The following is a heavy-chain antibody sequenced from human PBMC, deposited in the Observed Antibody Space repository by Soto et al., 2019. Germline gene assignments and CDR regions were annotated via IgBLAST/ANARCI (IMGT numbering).Heavy chain of an antibody. D-gene: IGHD2-2*01. V-gene: IGHV1-3*01. J-gene: IGHJ5*02. CDR3: ARDLCGSSTSCYVSWFDP. CDR2: INAGNGNT. CDR1: GYTFTSYA. Sequence: QVQLVQSGAEVKKPGASVKVSCKASGYTFTSYAMHWVRQAPGQRLEWMGWINAGNGNTKYSQKFQGRVTITRDTPASTAYMELSSLRSEDTAVYYCARDLCGSSTSCYVSWFDPWGQGTLVTVSS.